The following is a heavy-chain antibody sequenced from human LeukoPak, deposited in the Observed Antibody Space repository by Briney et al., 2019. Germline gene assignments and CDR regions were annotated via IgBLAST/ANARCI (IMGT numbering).Heavy chain of an antibody. V-gene: IGHV3-23*01. CDR2: ISDSGRRT. CDR1: GITLSSYG. D-gene: IGHD3-10*01. J-gene: IGHJ4*02. Sequence: GRSLRLSCAISGITLSSYGMSWVRPAPGKGVEWVAGISDSGRRTKCADSVKGWFTISRENSKNTLYLQMNNLRAEDTAVYFCAKRGVVIRVILVGFHKEAYYFDSWGQGALVTVSS. CDR3: AKRGVVIRVILVGFHKEAYYFDS.